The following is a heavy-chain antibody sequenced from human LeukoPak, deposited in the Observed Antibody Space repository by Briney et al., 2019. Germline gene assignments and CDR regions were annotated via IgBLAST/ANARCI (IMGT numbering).Heavy chain of an antibody. CDR2: IYYSGST. Sequence: SETLSHTCTVSGGSISSGGYYWSWIRQHPGKGLEWIGYIYYSGSTNYNPSLKSRVTISVDTSKNQFSLKLSSVTAADTAVYYCARRSSGKVAVPRYFDLWGRGTLVTVSS. D-gene: IGHD6-19*01. CDR1: GGSISSGGYY. J-gene: IGHJ2*01. CDR3: ARRSSGKVAVPRYFDL. V-gene: IGHV4-61*08.